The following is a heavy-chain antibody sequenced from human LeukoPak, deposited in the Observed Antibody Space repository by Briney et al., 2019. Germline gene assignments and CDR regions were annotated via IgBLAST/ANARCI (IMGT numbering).Heavy chain of an antibody. J-gene: IGHJ5*02. CDR3: TTDGAYNWNDVAWFDP. D-gene: IGHD1-1*01. V-gene: IGHV3-15*01. CDR2: IKSKTDGGTT. CDR1: GFTFSNAW. Sequence: GGSLRLSCAASGFTFSNAWMSWVRQAPGKGLEWVGRIKSKTDGGTTDYAAPVKGRFTISRDDSKNTLYLQMNSLKTEDTAVYFCTTDGAYNWNDVAWFDPWGQGTLVTVSS.